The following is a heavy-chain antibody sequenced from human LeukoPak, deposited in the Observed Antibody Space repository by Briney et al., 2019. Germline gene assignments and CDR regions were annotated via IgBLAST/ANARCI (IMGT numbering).Heavy chain of an antibody. CDR1: GYTFTSYY. J-gene: IGHJ3*02. CDR2: INPSGGST. CDR3: ASWSYSGLDAFDI. Sequence: ASVKVSCKASGYTFTSYYMHWVRQAPGQGLEWMGIINPSGGSTSYAQKFQGRVTMTRDTSTSTVYMELSSLRSEDTAVYYCASWSYSGLDAFDIWGQGTMVTVSS. D-gene: IGHD1-26*01. V-gene: IGHV1-46*01.